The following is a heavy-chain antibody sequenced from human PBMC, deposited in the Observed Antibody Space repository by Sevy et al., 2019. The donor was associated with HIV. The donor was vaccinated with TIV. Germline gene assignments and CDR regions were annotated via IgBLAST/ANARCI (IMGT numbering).Heavy chain of an antibody. D-gene: IGHD3-10*01. J-gene: IGHJ3*02. CDR3: AKVIMVRGVISAFDI. CDR1: GFTFSSYG. CDR2: IWYDGSNK. Sequence: GGSLRLSCAASGFTFSSYGMHWVRQAPGKGLEWVAVIWYDGSNKYYADSVKGRFTISRDNSKNTLYLQMNSLRAEDTAMYYCAKVIMVRGVISAFDIWGQGTMVTVSS. V-gene: IGHV3-33*06.